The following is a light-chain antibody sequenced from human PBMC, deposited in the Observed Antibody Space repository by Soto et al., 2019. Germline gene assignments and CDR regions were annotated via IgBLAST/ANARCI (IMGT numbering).Light chain of an antibody. CDR2: EVS. J-gene: IGLJ1*01. CDR1: SSDVGGYNY. V-gene: IGLV2-8*01. Sequence: QSALTQPPSASGSPGQSVTISCTGTSSDVGGYNYVSWYQHHPGKAPKLMIYEVSKRPSGVPDRFSGSKSGNTASLTVSGLQADDEADYYCSSYAGTKVVFGTGTQLTVL. CDR3: SSYAGTKVV.